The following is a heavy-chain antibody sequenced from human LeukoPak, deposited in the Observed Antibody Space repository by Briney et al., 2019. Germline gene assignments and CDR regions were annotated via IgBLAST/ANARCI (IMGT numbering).Heavy chain of an antibody. J-gene: IGHJ4*02. CDR2: ISGSGGST. Sequence: GGSLRLSCQASEFTFSSYAMSWFPQPPGKGLKWVSAISGSGGSTYYADSVKGRFTISRDNSKNTLYLQMNSLRAEDTAVYYCAKRGTAMAAGDYWGQGTLVTVSS. CDR3: AKRGTAMAAGDY. D-gene: IGHD5-18*01. V-gene: IGHV3-23*01. CDR1: EFTFSSYA.